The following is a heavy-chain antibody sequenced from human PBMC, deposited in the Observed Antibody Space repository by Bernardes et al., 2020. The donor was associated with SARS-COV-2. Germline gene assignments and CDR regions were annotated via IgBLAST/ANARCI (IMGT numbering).Heavy chain of an antibody. Sequence: GSLRLSCAASGFTFSSYSMNWVRQAPGKGLEWVSSISSSSSYIYYADSVKGRFTISRDNAKNSLYLQMNSLRAEDTAVYYCARDGWGGGYFDYWGQGTLVTVSS. V-gene: IGHV3-21*01. D-gene: IGHD1-26*01. CDR1: GFTFSSYS. CDR3: ARDGWGGGYFDY. J-gene: IGHJ4*02. CDR2: ISSSSSYI.